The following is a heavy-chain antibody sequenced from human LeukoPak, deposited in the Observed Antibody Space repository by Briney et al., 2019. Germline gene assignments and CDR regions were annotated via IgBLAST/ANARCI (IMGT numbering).Heavy chain of an antibody. D-gene: IGHD3-16*01. CDR2: ISSSSTYI. CDR1: GFTFSSYT. V-gene: IGHV3-21*04. CDR3: ARVLLGVIDY. Sequence: GGSLRLSCAASGFTFSSYTMNWVRQAPGKGLEWVSSISSSSTYINYADSVKGRFTISRDNAKNSLYLQMSSLRAEDTALYYCARVLLGVIDYWGQGTLVTVSS. J-gene: IGHJ4*02.